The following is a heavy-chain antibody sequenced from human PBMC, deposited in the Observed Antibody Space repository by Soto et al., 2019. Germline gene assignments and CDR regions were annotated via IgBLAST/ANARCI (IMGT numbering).Heavy chain of an antibody. CDR3: ARMLDSYGLTRVWFDP. CDR2: IYYSGST. J-gene: IGHJ5*02. V-gene: IGHV4-59*01. CDR1: GGSISSYY. D-gene: IGHD5-18*01. Sequence: PSETLSLTCTVSGGSISSYYWSWIRQPPGKGLEWIGYIYYSGSTNYNPSLKSRVTISVDTSKNQFSLKLSSVTAADTAVYYCARMLDSYGLTRVWFDPWGQGTLVTVSS.